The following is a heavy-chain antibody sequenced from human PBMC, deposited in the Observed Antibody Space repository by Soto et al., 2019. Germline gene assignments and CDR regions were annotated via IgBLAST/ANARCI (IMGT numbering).Heavy chain of an antibody. CDR1: GFTFSNAW. CDR2: IQSKTEGGTT. CDR3: TTDHQYSYGLQGWEHWFYP. V-gene: IGHV3-15*07. D-gene: IGHD5-18*01. Sequence: EVQLVESGGGLVKPGGSLRLSCAASGFTFSNAWMNWVRQAPGKGPEWVCRIQSKTEGGTTDYAAPVKGRFTISRDDSKNTLYLQMNSLKTDDTAVYYCTTDHQYSYGLQGWEHWFYPWGKGNLVTVSS. J-gene: IGHJ5*02.